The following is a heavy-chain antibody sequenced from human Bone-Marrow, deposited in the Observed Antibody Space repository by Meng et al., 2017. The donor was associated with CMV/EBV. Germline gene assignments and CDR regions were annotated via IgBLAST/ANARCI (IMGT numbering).Heavy chain of an antibody. D-gene: IGHD3-22*01. V-gene: IGHV1-46*01. Sequence: VTVVPLGAAGTEPGAPGQVSCKASASTCSSNYMHWERQAPGQGLEWMGIINPSGGSTSYGQKFQGRVTMTRDTSTSTVYMELSSLRSEDTAVYYCARRRRDSSGYYLDYWGQGTLITVSS. CDR2: INPSGGST. J-gene: IGHJ4*02. CDR3: ARRRRDSSGYYLDY. CDR1: ASTCSSNY.